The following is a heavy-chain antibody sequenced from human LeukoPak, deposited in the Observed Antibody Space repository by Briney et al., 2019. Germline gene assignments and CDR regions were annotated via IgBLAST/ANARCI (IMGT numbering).Heavy chain of an antibody. CDR1: GYTFTSYA. CDR2: INAGNGNT. V-gene: IGHV1-3*01. J-gene: IGHJ6*02. D-gene: IGHD2-8*01. CDR3: ARIYTYYYYYGMDV. Sequence: GASVTVSCKASGYTFTSYAMHWVRQAPGQRLEWMGWINAGNGNTKYSQKFQGRVTITRDTSASTAYMELSSLRSEDTAVYYCARIYTYYYYYGMDVWGQGTTVTVSS.